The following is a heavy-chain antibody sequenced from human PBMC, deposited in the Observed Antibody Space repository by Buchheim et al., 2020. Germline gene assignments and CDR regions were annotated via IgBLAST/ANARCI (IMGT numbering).Heavy chain of an antibody. D-gene: IGHD2-15*01. CDR2: IYYSGST. V-gene: IGHV4-39*01. CDR1: GGSISSSSYY. Sequence: QLQLQESGPGLVKPSETLSLTCTVSGGSISSSSYYWGWIRQPPGKGLEWIGSIYYSGSTYYNPSLKSRVTISVDTSKNQFSLKLSSVTAADTAVYYCARQALGYCSGGSGYGHFDYWGQGTL. J-gene: IGHJ4*02. CDR3: ARQALGYCSGGSGYGHFDY.